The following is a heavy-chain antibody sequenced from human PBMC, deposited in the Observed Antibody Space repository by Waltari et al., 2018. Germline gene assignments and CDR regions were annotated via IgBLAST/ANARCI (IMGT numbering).Heavy chain of an antibody. J-gene: IGHJ3*02. D-gene: IGHD4-17*01. Sequence: EVQLLESGGGLVQPGRSLRLSCAVSGFTFDDYAMSWVRQAPGKGLGCVAGISGSGGRTGDADSVEGRFTISRANAKDSLLLQMNTLRAEDTALYHCARVSRKTTATMVAAFDIWGQGTMVTVSS. CDR2: ISGSGGRT. CDR1: GFTFDDYA. CDR3: ARVSRKTTATMVAAFDI. V-gene: IGHV3-20*01.